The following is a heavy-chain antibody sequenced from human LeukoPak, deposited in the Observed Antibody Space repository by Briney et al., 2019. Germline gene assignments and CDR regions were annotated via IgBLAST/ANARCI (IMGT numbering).Heavy chain of an antibody. CDR1: GYTFTSYG. D-gene: IGHD3-10*01. Sequence: ASVKVSCTASGYTFTSYGISWVRQAPGQGLEWMGWISAYNGNTNYAQKLQGRVTMTTDTSTSTAYMELRSLRSDDTAVYYCARVGGRFGELSNFLHPYYYYYGMDVWGQGTTVTVSS. V-gene: IGHV1-18*01. CDR2: ISAYNGNT. CDR3: ARVGGRFGELSNFLHPYYYYYGMDV. J-gene: IGHJ6*02.